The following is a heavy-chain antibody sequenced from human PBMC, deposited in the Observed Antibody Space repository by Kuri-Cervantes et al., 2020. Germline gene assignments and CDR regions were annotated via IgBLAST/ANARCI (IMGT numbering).Heavy chain of an antibody. CDR1: GFTFDDYA. CDR2: ISWNSGSI. D-gene: IGHD3-10*01. V-gene: IGHV3-9*01. Sequence: GGSLRLSCAASGFTFDDYAMHWVRQAPGKGLVWVSGISWNSGSIGYADSVKSRFTISRDNAKNSLYLQMNSLRAEDTALYYCAKDMGGMVRGVTFDYWGQGTLVTVSS. J-gene: IGHJ4*02. CDR3: AKDMGGMVRGVTFDY.